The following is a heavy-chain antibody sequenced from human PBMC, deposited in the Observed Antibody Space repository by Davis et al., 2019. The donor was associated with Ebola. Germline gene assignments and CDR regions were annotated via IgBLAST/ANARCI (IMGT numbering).Heavy chain of an antibody. J-gene: IGHJ4*02. CDR1: GFTFSSYA. CDR2: IYSGGST. V-gene: IGHV3-53*04. Sequence: GESLKISCAASGFTFSSYAMSWVRQAPGKGLSWVSVIYSGGSTYYADSVKGRFTISRHNSKNTLYLQMNSLRAEDTAVYYCARAYDSSGSLDYWGQGTLVTVSS. D-gene: IGHD3-22*01. CDR3: ARAYDSSGSLDY.